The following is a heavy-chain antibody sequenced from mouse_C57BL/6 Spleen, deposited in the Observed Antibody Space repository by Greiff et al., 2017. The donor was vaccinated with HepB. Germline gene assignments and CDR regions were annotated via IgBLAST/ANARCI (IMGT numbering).Heavy chain of an antibody. CDR2: ISSGGDYI. CDR3: TRDGVSEDFDY. Sequence: EVKLMESGEGLVKPGGSLKLSCAASGFTFSSYAMSWVRQTPEKRLEWVAYISSGGDYIYYADTVKGRFTISRDNARNTLYLQMSSLKSEDTAMYYCTRDGVSEDFDYWGQGTTLTVSS. J-gene: IGHJ2*01. D-gene: IGHD1-2*01. V-gene: IGHV5-9-1*02. CDR1: GFTFSSYA.